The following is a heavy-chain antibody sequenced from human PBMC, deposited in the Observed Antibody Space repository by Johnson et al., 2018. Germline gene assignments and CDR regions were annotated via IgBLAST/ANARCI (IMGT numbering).Heavy chain of an antibody. CDR2: IWYDGSNK. CDR3: ARDRATRYFDY. Sequence: QVQLVQSGGGVVQPGRSLRLSCAASGFTFRNFGMHWVRQAPGKGLEWVAFIWYDGSNKDYADSVRGRFTFSRDNSKNTLYLQMNSLRAEETAVYYCARDRATRYFDYWGQGTLVTVSS. D-gene: IGHD1-1*01. V-gene: IGHV3-33*01. J-gene: IGHJ4*02. CDR1: GFTFRNFG.